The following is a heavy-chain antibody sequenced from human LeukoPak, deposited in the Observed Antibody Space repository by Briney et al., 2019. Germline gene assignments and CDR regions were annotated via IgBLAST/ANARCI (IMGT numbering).Heavy chain of an antibody. CDR1: GFTFSSYA. CDR2: ISYDGSNK. V-gene: IGHV3-30-3*01. J-gene: IGHJ4*02. Sequence: GGSLRLSCAASGFTFSSYAMHWVRQAPGKGLEWVAVISYDGSNKYYADSVKGRFTISRDNPKNTLYLQMDSLRAEDTAVYYCARDRIPYGGNSGVDYWGQGTLVTVSS. CDR3: ARDRIPYGGNSGVDY. D-gene: IGHD4-23*01.